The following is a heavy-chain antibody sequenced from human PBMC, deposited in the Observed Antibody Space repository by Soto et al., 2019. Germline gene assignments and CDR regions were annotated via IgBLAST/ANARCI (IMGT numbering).Heavy chain of an antibody. CDR1: GFTFSTG. CDR3: AKDRGVTWESIPHFDY. V-gene: IGHV3-23*01. Sequence: GGSLRLSCAASGFTFSTGMSWVRQAPGKGLEWVSAISGGGERTYYADSVKGRFTISRDNSKSTLYLQMNSLRVEDTAIYYCAKDRGVTWESIPHFDYWGQGTLVTVSS. CDR2: ISGGGERT. J-gene: IGHJ4*02. D-gene: IGHD1-26*01.